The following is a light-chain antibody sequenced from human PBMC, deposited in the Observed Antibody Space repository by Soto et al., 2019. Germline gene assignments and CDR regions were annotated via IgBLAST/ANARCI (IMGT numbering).Light chain of an antibody. CDR2: GAS. Sequence: DIQMTQSPSSLSASVGDRVTITCRASQGITNDLGWYQQKAGEAPKRLIYGASSLQSGVPSRFSGSGSGTEFTLTINSLQPEDFATYYCLQHNSFPVTFGQGTKVEIE. J-gene: IGKJ1*01. CDR3: LQHNSFPVT. V-gene: IGKV1-17*01. CDR1: QGITND.